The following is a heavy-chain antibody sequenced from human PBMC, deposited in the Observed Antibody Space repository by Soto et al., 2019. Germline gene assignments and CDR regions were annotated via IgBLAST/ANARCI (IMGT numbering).Heavy chain of an antibody. CDR1: GGTFSSYT. CDR3: ARDRVVVAATPDNWFDP. D-gene: IGHD2-15*01. Sequence: QVQLVQSGAEVKKPGSSVKVSCKASGGTFSSYTISWVRQAPGQGLEWMGRIIIPMLGTANYAQKFQGRVTITADNSTSTAYMELSSLRSEDTAVYYCARDRVVVAATPDNWFDPWGQGTLVIVAS. CDR2: IIIPMLGTA. V-gene: IGHV1-69*08. J-gene: IGHJ5*02.